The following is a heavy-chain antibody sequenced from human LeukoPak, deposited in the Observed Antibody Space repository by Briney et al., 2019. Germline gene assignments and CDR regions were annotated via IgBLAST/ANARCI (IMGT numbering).Heavy chain of an antibody. CDR1: GGSFSGYY. Sequence: PSETLSLTCAVYGGSFSGYYWSWLRQPPGKGLEWIGEINHSGSTNYNPSLKSRVTISVDTSKSQFSLKLSSVTAADTAVYYCAREEAWSSSSLGGFDPWGQGTLVTVSS. CDR2: INHSGST. D-gene: IGHD6-6*01. V-gene: IGHV4-34*01. J-gene: IGHJ5*02. CDR3: AREEAWSSSSLGGFDP.